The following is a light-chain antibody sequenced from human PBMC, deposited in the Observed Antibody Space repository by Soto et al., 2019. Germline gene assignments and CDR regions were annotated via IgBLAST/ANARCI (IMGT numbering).Light chain of an antibody. CDR3: QQYNNWPQT. Sequence: EIVMTQSPATLSVSPGERATLSCRASQSVRSNVAWYQQKPGQAPRLLIFGASTRATGIPARFSGTGSGTEFTLTISSLQSEDFAVYYCQQYNNWPQTFGQGTKV. CDR1: QSVRSN. J-gene: IGKJ1*01. V-gene: IGKV3-15*01. CDR2: GAS.